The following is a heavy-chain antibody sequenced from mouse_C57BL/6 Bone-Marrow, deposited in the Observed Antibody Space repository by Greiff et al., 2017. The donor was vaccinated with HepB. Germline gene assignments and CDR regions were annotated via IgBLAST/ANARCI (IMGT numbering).Heavy chain of an antibody. CDR3: ASSYGNYVGY. D-gene: IGHD2-1*01. J-gene: IGHJ2*01. V-gene: IGHV1-7*01. CDR1: GYTFTSYW. CDR2: INPRSGYT. Sequence: QVHVKQSGAELAKPGASVKLSCKASGYTFTSYWMHWVKQRPGQGLEWIGYINPRSGYTKYNQKFKDKATLTAAKSSSTAYMQLSSLKYEESAVYYCASSYGNYVGYWGQGTTLTVSS.